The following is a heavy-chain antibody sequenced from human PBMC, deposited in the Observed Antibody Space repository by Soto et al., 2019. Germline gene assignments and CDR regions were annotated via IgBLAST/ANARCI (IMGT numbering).Heavy chain of an antibody. CDR2: MYHGGTT. D-gene: IGHD4-17*01. J-gene: IGHJ4*02. Sequence: SETLSLTCTVSGYSMSSGSYCGWIRQPPGKGPEWIASMYHGGTTFYNPSLKSRVTISIDTSKNQFSLKLRSVTAADTAVYYCAGVSVHDYVLDYWGKGTLVTVSS. CDR1: GYSMSSGSY. V-gene: IGHV4-38-2*02. CDR3: AGVSVHDYVLDY.